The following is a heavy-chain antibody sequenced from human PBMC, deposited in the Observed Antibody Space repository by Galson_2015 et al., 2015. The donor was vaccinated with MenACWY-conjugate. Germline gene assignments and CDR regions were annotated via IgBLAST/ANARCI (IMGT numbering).Heavy chain of an antibody. CDR1: GYSFSTYW. Sequence: QSGAEVKKPGESLKISCKGSGYSFSTYWIAWVRQLPGKGLEWMGLISPGDSNTRYSPAFHGQVTISADKSISTAYLQLHSLQASDNAMYYCARHPPGGRGMDVWGQGTTVTVS. CDR2: ISPGDSNT. CDR3: ARHPPGGRGMDV. V-gene: IGHV5-51*01. D-gene: IGHD1-26*01. J-gene: IGHJ6*02.